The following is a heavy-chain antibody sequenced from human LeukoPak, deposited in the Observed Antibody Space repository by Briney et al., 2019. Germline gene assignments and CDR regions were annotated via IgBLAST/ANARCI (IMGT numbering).Heavy chain of an antibody. CDR1: GFTFSRYA. J-gene: IGHJ4*02. V-gene: IGHV3-23*01. CDR3: GKHGWEWEPLG. CDR2: FGNSA. D-gene: IGHD1-26*01. Sequence: GGSLRLSCAASGFTFSRYAMSWVRQAPGKGLEWVSTFGNSAHYADSVKGRFTISRDNSMNTLYLQMNSLRAEDTAVYYCGKHGWEWEPLGWGQGTLVTVSS.